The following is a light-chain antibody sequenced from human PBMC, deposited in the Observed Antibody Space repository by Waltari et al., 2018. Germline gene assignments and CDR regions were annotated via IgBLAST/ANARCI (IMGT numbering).Light chain of an antibody. CDR2: QVS. CDR1: QTITNW. V-gene: IGKV1-5*03. Sequence: DIQMTQSPSTLSASVGDRVNITCLASQTITNWVAWYQQKPGKAPELLIYQVSNLQTGVPSRFSGGGSGAEYSLTISSLQADDFATYYCQQYRSYWTFGQGTKVEMK. CDR3: QQYRSYWT. J-gene: IGKJ1*01.